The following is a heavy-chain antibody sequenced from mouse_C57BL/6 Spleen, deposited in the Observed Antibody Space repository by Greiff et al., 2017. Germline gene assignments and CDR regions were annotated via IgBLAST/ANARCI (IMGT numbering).Heavy chain of an antibody. V-gene: IGHV1-62-2*01. Sequence: VKLVESGAELVKPGASVKLSCKASGYTFTEYTIHWVKQRSGQGLEWIGWFYPGSGSIKYNEKFKDKATLTADKSSSTVYMELSRLTSEDSAVYFCARHEDQYYGHWYFDVWGTGTTVTVSS. CDR3: ARHEDQYYGHWYFDV. D-gene: IGHD1-2*01. CDR1: GYTFTEYT. J-gene: IGHJ1*03. CDR2: FYPGSGSI.